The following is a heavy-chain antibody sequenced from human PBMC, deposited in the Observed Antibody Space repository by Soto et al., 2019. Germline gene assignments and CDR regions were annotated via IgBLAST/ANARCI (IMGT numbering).Heavy chain of an antibody. V-gene: IGHV3-74*01. D-gene: IGHD1-1*01. J-gene: IGHJ4*02. CDR3: TRGPRVSSTGTVGH. CDR2: ISDDGSTT. CDR1: GFTFSAYW. Sequence: GGSLRLSCEVSGFTFSAYWMHWVRQVPGKGLIWVSRISDDGSTTTYADSVKGRFTISRDNAKNTLYLQMNSLRADDTGLYYCTRGPRVSSTGTVGHRGQGTPATVSS.